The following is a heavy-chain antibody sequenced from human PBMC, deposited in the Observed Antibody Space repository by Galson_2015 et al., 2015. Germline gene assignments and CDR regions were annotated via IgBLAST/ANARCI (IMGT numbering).Heavy chain of an antibody. J-gene: IGHJ4*02. Sequence: SVKVSCKASGGTFSSYAISWVRQAPGQGLEWMGGIIPIFGTANYAQKFQGRVTITADESTSTAYMELSSLRSEDTAVYYCARGNTFRMTQGDSSGWYYFDYWGQGTLVTVSS. V-gene: IGHV1-69*13. CDR3: ARGNTFRMTQGDSSGWYYFDY. CDR2: IIPIFGTA. CDR1: GGTFSSYA. D-gene: IGHD6-19*01.